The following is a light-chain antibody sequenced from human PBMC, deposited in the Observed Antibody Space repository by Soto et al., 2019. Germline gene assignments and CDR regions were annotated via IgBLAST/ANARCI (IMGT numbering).Light chain of an antibody. V-gene: IGLV2-8*01. CDR2: GVT. CDR1: SSDVGRYNY. CDR3: SSYAGSNIYV. J-gene: IGLJ1*01. Sequence: QSVLTQPPSASGSPGQSVTFSCTGTSSDVGRYNYVSWYQQHPGKAPKLLIYGVTQRPSGVPDRFPGSKSGNTASLTVSGLQDEDEGYYYCSSYAGSNIYVFGTETKV.